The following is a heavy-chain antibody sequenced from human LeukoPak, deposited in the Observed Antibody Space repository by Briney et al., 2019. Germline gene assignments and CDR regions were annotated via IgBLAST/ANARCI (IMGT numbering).Heavy chain of an antibody. CDR3: ARGGLAAAGTWDF. Sequence: GASVKVSCKSSGYTFASHSISWVRRAPGQGLEWMGWISGYSGDTDYAQKVQGRVTMTRDTSTSTAYMELRSLKSDDTAVYYCARGGLAAAGTWDFWGQGTVVTVSS. CDR1: GYTFASHS. J-gene: IGHJ4*02. CDR2: ISGYSGDT. V-gene: IGHV1-18*01. D-gene: IGHD6-13*01.